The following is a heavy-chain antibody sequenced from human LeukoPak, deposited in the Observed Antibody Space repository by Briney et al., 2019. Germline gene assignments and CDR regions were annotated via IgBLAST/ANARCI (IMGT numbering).Heavy chain of an antibody. CDR3: ARIMGDYNILTGLYLNYNFDY. CDR1: GVSSSSSY. V-gene: IGHV4-59*08. Sequence: PSETLSLTCTVSGVSSSSSYWSWIRQPPGKGLEWIGYIFYTGDSNHNPSFKSRVSISLDTSKDQISLKLYSVTAADTAVYYCARIMGDYNILTGLYLNYNFDYWGQGTLVTVSS. CDR2: IFYTGDS. D-gene: IGHD3-9*01. J-gene: IGHJ4*02.